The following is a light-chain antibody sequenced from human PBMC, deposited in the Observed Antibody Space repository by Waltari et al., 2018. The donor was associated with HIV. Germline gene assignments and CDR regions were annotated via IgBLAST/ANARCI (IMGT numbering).Light chain of an antibody. CDR3: QQYNNIPLT. CDR2: PAS. J-gene: IGKJ4*01. CDR1: QSIRSN. V-gene: IGKV3-15*01. Sequence: EIVRTQSQAPLSVSPGARVTPTCRASQSIRSNLDWYQQKPGQVPRPLIYPASSMATGIPARFSGSGSGTEFTLTISSLQSEDFALYYCQQYNNIPLTFGGGTKVEIK.